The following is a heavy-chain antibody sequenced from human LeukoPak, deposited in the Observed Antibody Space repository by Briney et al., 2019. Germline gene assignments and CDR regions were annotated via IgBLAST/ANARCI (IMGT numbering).Heavy chain of an antibody. V-gene: IGHV1-2*02. CDR1: GYTFTGYY. CDR2: INPNTGGT. Sequence: ASVKVSCKASGYTFTGYYMHWVRQAPGQGLEWMGWINPNTGGTNYAQKFQGRVSMTRDTSISTAYMELSRLRSDDTAMYYCARVSAVAGYIDYWGQGTLVTVDS. D-gene: IGHD6-19*01. CDR3: ARVSAVAGYIDY. J-gene: IGHJ4*02.